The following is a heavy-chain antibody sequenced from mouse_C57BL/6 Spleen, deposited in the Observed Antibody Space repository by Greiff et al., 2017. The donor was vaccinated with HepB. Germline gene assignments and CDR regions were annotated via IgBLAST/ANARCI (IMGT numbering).Heavy chain of an antibody. V-gene: IGHV1-80*01. Sequence: VQLQQSGAELVKPGASVKISCKASGYAFSSYWMNWVKQRPGKGLEWIGQIYPGDGDTNYNGKFKGKATLTADKSSSTAYMQLSSLTSEDSAVYFCARWGITTVVAPVDYWGQGTTLTVSS. J-gene: IGHJ2*01. CDR1: GYAFSSYW. CDR3: ARWGITTVVAPVDY. D-gene: IGHD1-1*01. CDR2: IYPGDGDT.